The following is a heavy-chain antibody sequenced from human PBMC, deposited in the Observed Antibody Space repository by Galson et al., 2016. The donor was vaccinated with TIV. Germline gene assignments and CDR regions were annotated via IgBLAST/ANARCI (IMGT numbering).Heavy chain of an antibody. CDR1: GLSVSINY. D-gene: IGHD2-15*01. CDR2: ISDGGKT. Sequence: SLRLSCAASGLSVSINYMTWVRQAPGKGLEWVSLISDGGKTYYSDSVKGRFAVSRDNSKNTLYLQMNSLRVEDTAVYYCARDRVVDATYYYYYGMDVWGQGTAVTVSS. V-gene: IGHV3-66*02. CDR3: ARDRVVDATYYYYYGMDV. J-gene: IGHJ6*02.